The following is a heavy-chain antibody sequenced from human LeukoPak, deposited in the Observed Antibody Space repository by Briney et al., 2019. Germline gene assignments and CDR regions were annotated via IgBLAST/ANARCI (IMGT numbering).Heavy chain of an antibody. D-gene: IGHD5-18*01. V-gene: IGHV1-2*02. CDR2: INPNSGGT. CDR1: GYTFTGYY. J-gene: IGHJ5*02. CDR3: ARDRYSYPNWFDP. Sequence: ASVKVSCKASGYTFTGYYMHWVRQAPGQGLEWMGWINPNSGGTNYAQKFQGRVTMTRDTSISTAYMELSRLRSDDTAVYYCARDRYSYPNWFDPWGQGTLVTVSS.